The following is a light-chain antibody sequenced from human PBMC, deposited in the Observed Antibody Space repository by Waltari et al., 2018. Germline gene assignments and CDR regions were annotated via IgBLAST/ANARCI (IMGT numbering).Light chain of an antibody. CDR3: SSYAGSSNFVV. V-gene: IGLV2-8*01. J-gene: IGLJ2*01. CDR2: DVN. Sequence: QSALTQPPSASGSPGQSVTISCPGPSGDVGGYTYVPGYQQYPGKAPKLLIYDVNERPSGVPARFSGSKSDNTASLTVSGLQDEDEADYYCSSYAGSSNFVVFGGGTKVTVL. CDR1: SGDVGGYTY.